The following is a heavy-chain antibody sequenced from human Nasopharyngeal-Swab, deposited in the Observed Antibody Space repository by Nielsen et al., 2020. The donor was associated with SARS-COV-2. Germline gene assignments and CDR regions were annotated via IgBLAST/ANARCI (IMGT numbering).Heavy chain of an antibody. Sequence: SETLSLTCTVSGGSISSYYWSWIRQPPGKGLEWIGYIYYSGSTNYNPSLKSRVTMSVDTSKNQFSLKLSSVTAADTAVYYCARDSTPVYYYYYMDVWGKGTTVTVSS. CDR1: GGSISSYY. J-gene: IGHJ6*03. V-gene: IGHV4-59*01. CDR2: IYYSGST. D-gene: IGHD2-15*01. CDR3: ARDSTPVYYYYYMDV.